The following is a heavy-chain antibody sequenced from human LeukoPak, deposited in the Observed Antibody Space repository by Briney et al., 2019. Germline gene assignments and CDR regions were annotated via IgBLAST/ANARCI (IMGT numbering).Heavy chain of an antibody. CDR2: ISSSSSYI. CDR1: GFTFSSYS. D-gene: IGHD6-19*01. J-gene: IGHJ4*02. Sequence: GGSLRLSCAASGFTFSSYSMNWVRQAPGKGLEWVSSISSSSSYIYYADSVKGRFTISRGNAKNSLYLQMNSLRAEDTAVYYCARGVAVAGPFDYWGQGTLVTVSS. V-gene: IGHV3-21*01. CDR3: ARGVAVAGPFDY.